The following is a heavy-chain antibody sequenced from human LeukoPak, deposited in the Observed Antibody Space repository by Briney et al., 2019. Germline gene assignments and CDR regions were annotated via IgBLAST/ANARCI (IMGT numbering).Heavy chain of an antibody. Sequence: SETLSLTCAVYGGSFSGYYWGWIRQPPGKGLEWIGSIYYSGSTYYNPSLKSRVTISVDTSKNQFSLKLSSVTAADTAVYYCARDYYDFWSGYYRNNWFDPWGQGTLVTVSS. V-gene: IGHV4-34*01. CDR2: IYYSGST. J-gene: IGHJ5*02. CDR3: ARDYYDFWSGYYRNNWFDP. D-gene: IGHD3-3*01. CDR1: GGSFSGYY.